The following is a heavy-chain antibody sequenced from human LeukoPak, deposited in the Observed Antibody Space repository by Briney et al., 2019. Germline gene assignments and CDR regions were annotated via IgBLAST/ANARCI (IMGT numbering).Heavy chain of an antibody. V-gene: IGHV3-23*01. J-gene: IGHJ4*02. CDR1: GFIFGSYA. Sequence: GGSLRLSCEASGFIFGSYAMGWVRQAPGKGLEWVSGLSGLGYRTHYADSVRGRFIISRDNSKNSLFLQMNSLRVEDTAVYYCARWRWAQSEFDSWGQGSLVTVSS. CDR2: LSGLGYRT. D-gene: IGHD5-24*01. CDR3: ARWRWAQSEFDS.